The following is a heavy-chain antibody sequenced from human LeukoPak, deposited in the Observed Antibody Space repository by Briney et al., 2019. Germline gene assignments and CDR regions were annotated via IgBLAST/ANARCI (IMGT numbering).Heavy chain of an antibody. CDR3: ARDRGYSYGYYYYYYMDV. Sequence: SETLSLTCTVSGGSISSSSYYWGWIRQPPGKGLEWIGSIYYSGSTNYNPSLKSRVTISVDTSKNQFSLKLSSVAAADTAVYYCARDRGYSYGYYYYYYMDVWGKGTTVTVSS. D-gene: IGHD5-18*01. CDR2: IYYSGST. CDR1: GGSISSSSYY. V-gene: IGHV4-39*07. J-gene: IGHJ6*03.